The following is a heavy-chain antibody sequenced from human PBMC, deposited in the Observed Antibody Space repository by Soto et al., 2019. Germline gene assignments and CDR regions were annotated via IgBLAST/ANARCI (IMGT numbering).Heavy chain of an antibody. J-gene: IGHJ6*02. CDR2: IGTAGDT. V-gene: IGHV3-13*04. CDR3: ARGYYYGFCSEYYYHCDGMDF. D-gene: IGHD3-10*01. CDR1: GFTFSSYD. Sequence: GGSLRLSCAASGFTFSSYDMHWVRQATGKCLEWVSAIGTAGDTYYPGSVKGRFTISRENAKNSLYLQMNSLRAGDTAVYYCARGYYYGFCSEYYYHCDGMDFWGQGTTVTGSS.